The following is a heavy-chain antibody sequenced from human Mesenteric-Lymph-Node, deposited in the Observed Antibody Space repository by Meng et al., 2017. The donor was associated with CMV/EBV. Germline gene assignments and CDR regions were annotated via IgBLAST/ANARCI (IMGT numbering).Heavy chain of an antibody. Sequence: QRQLRASGPGQVKPSATLSLTCTVSGYSISSFYSWGWIRQPPGRGLEWIGSVHYTGSTYYSPSLKSRVTVSVDTSKNQFSLRLTSVTAADTAVYYCARPFPSWQSPRLDPFGAWGQGTLVTVSS. CDR1: GYSISSFYS. CDR2: VHYTGST. J-gene: IGHJ5*02. CDR3: ARPFPSWQSPRLDPFGA. V-gene: IGHV4-39*01. D-gene: IGHD6-19*01.